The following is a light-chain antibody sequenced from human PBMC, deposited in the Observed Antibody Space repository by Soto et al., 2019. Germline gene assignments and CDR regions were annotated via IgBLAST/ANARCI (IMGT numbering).Light chain of an antibody. J-gene: IGKJ1*01. V-gene: IGKV1-5*01. Sequence: DIQMTQSPSTLSASVGDRVTITFRSSQSISSWLAWYQQKPGKAPKLLIYDASSLESGVPSRFSGSGSGTEFTLTISSLQPDDFATYYCQQYNSSWTFGQGTRWIS. CDR3: QQYNSSWT. CDR1: QSISSW. CDR2: DAS.